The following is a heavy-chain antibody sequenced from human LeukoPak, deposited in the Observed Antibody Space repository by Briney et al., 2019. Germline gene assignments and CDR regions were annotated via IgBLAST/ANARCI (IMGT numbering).Heavy chain of an antibody. Sequence: SETLSLTCTVSGGSISSGDYYWSWIRQPPGKGLEWIGYIYYSGSTCYNPSLQSRVIISVDTSKNQFSLKLTSVTAADTAVYYCARALYSMTTVTTEYWFDYWGQGILVTVSS. CDR2: IYYSGST. J-gene: IGHJ4*02. CDR1: GGSISSGDYY. CDR3: ARALYSMTTVTTEYWFDY. V-gene: IGHV4-30-4*01. D-gene: IGHD4-17*01.